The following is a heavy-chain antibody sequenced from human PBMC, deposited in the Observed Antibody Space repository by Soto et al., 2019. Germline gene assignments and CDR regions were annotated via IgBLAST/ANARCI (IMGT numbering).Heavy chain of an antibody. CDR1: GGPIHSSTYY. CDR2: VYYSGTT. CDR3: ARVQAITGPPEDAFDI. Sequence: QLQLQESGPGSVKPSETLSLTCTVSGGPIHSSTYYWGWIRQSPGKRLEWIGSVYYSGTTYYNPSLASRLTISVDTSKDQLSLKLKSVTAADTALYYCARVQAITGPPEDAFDIWGQGTRVIVSS. V-gene: IGHV4-39*01. D-gene: IGHD2-21*01. J-gene: IGHJ3*02.